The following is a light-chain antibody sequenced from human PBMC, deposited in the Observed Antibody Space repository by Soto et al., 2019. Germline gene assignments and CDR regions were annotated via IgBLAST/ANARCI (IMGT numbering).Light chain of an antibody. CDR2: AAS. J-gene: IGKJ1*01. Sequence: DIQMTQSPSFLSASIGDRVTITCRASQSISNYLNWYQQKPGKAPKLLIYAASSLQSGVPSRFSAGGSGTDFTLTISSLQPEDFAPYCCQQSYSLPHTFGQGTKVEIK. CDR3: QQSYSLPHT. V-gene: IGKV1-39*01. CDR1: QSISNY.